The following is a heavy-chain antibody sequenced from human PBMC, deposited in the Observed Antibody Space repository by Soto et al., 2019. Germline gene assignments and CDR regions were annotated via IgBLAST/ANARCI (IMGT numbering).Heavy chain of an antibody. Sequence: EVQLVESGGDLIQPGGSLRISCAASGFTFSNSWMHWVRQTPGEGLAWVSRINSDGTTINYADSVKGRFNISRDNAKNTLYLQMNSLRADETAVYYCTIAGSYMFDYLGQGTLVTVSS. D-gene: IGHD1-26*01. V-gene: IGHV3-74*01. CDR2: INSDGTTI. CDR3: TIAGSYMFDY. CDR1: GFTFSNSW. J-gene: IGHJ4*02.